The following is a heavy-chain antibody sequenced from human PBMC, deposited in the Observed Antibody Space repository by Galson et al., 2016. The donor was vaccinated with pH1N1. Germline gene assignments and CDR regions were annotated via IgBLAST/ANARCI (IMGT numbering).Heavy chain of an antibody. CDR1: GGSLSSSNFY. D-gene: IGHD1-26*01. Sequence: LSLTCTVSGGSLSSSNFYGGWIRQPPGKGLEWIGNIHYSGFTHYNSSLQSRVTISVDTSESQFSLRLSSVTAADTAVYYCARLMRRSYPDPLYYFDFWGQGTLVTVSS. V-gene: IGHV4-39*01. J-gene: IGHJ4*02. CDR3: ARLMRRSYPDPLYYFDF. CDR2: IHYSGFT.